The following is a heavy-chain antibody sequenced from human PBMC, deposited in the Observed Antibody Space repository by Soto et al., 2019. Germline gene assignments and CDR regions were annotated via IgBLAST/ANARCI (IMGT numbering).Heavy chain of an antibody. J-gene: IGHJ6*02. Sequence: EVQLLESGGGLVQPGGSLRLSCAASGFTFSSYAMSWVRQAPGKGLEWVSAISGSGGSTYYADSVKGRFTISRDNSKNTLYLQMNSLRAEDTAVYYCARDYYDSSGYYPPEREYYYGMDVWGQGTTVTVSS. D-gene: IGHD3-22*01. CDR3: ARDYYDSSGYYPPEREYYYGMDV. CDR1: GFTFSSYA. V-gene: IGHV3-23*01. CDR2: ISGSGGST.